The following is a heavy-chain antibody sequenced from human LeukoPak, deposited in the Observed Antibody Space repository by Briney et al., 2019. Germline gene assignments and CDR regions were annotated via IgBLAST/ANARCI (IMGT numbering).Heavy chain of an antibody. CDR3: ATEAYCGGDCSLYYFDH. D-gene: IGHD2-21*02. Sequence: ASVKVSCKASGYTFTGYYMHWVRQAPGQGLEWMGWINPNSGGTNYAQEFQGRVTMTRDTSISTAYMELSRLRSDDTAVYYCATEAYCGGDCSLYYFDHWGQGTLVTVSS. V-gene: IGHV1-2*02. CDR1: GYTFTGYY. J-gene: IGHJ4*02. CDR2: INPNSGGT.